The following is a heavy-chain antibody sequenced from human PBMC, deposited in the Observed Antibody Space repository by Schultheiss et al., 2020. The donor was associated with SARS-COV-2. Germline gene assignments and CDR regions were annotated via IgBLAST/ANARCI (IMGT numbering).Heavy chain of an antibody. CDR1: GFTFSSYW. CDR3: ALLAGIAVAGTFSGVDY. Sequence: GGSLRLSCAASGFTFSSYWMHWVRQAPGKGLEWVSYISRSGTTIYYADSVKGRFTISRDNAKNSLYLQMNSLRAEDTAVYYCALLAGIAVAGTFSGVDYWGQGTLVTVSS. J-gene: IGHJ4*02. D-gene: IGHD6-19*01. V-gene: IGHV3-48*04. CDR2: ISRSGTTI.